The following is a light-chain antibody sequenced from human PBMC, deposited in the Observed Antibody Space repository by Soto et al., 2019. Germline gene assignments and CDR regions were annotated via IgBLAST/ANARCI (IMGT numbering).Light chain of an antibody. CDR3: QQRSRWPLT. CDR1: QSISSA. Sequence: EIVLTQSPATLSLSPGDRATLSCRASQSISSALAWYQQKPGQAPRLLIYDASNRATGIPARFSGSGSGTDFTLTISGLESEDFAVYYCQQRSRWPLTFGGGTK. V-gene: IGKV3-11*01. CDR2: DAS. J-gene: IGKJ4*01.